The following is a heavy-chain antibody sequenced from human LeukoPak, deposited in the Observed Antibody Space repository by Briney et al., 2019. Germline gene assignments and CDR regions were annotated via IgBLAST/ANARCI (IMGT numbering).Heavy chain of an antibody. D-gene: IGHD3-3*01. CDR1: GFTFSSYA. J-gene: IGHJ4*02. CDR2: ISYDGSNK. CDR3: AGDPSVLRFLEWLLYRYGFDY. V-gene: IGHV3-30-3*01. Sequence: GRSLRLSCAASGFTFSSYAMHWVRQAPGKGLEWVAVISYDGSNKYYADSVKGRFTISRDNSKNTLYLQMNSLRAEDTAVYYCAGDPSVLRFLEWLLYRYGFDYWGQGTLVTVSS.